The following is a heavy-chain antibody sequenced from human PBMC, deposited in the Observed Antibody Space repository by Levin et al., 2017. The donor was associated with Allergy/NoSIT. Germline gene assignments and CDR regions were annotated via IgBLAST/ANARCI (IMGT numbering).Heavy chain of an antibody. D-gene: IGHD5-12*01. J-gene: IGHJ4*02. CDR3: ARGLFDF. Sequence: PGGSLRLSCTGSGFTFEIYGMNWVRQAPGKRLEWVSHISASGSPTYYADPVRGRFTISRDNAKQSLYLQMTSLRVEDTAVYYCARGLFDFWGQGALVTVSS. V-gene: IGHV3-48*04. CDR1: GFTFEIYG. CDR2: ISASGSPT.